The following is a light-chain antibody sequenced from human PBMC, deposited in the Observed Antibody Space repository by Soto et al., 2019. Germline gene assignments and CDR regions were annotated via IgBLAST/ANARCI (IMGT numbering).Light chain of an antibody. V-gene: IGKV3-20*01. CDR2: DAS. Sequence: EIVLTQSPGTLSLSPGERSTLSCSASQRVSSSSLAWYQQKRGQATRLLIHDASSWATGIPDRLSGSGSGTDFTLTISRLEPEDFAVYYCQQYGCSPRTFGQGTKVDIK. J-gene: IGKJ1*01. CDR3: QQYGCSPRT. CDR1: QRVSSSS.